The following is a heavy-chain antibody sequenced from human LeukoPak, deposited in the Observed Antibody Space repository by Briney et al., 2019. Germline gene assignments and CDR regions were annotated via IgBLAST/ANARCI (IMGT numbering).Heavy chain of an antibody. CDR2: MNPNSGNT. CDR3: ARFSGSYYGSGAFDI. Sequence: GASVKVSCKASGYTFTSYDINWVRQATGQGLEWMGWMNPNSGNTGYPQRFQGRVTITRNTSISTAYMELGSLRSEDTAVYYCARFSGSYYGSGAFDIWGQGTIITVSS. V-gene: IGHV1-8*03. J-gene: IGHJ3*02. CDR1: GYTFTSYD. D-gene: IGHD1-26*01.